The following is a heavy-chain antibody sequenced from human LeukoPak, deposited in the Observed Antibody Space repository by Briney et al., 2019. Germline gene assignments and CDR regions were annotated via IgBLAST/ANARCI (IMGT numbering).Heavy chain of an antibody. CDR3: ARDDLYDPYYFDY. CDR1: GFSFDDYA. CDR2: ITWNTGNT. D-gene: IGHD3-16*01. J-gene: IGHJ4*02. Sequence: PGRSLRLSCAASGFSFDDYAMHWVRQAPGRGLEWVAGITWNTGNTGYADSVKGRFTISRDNAKNSLYLQMNSLRAEDTAVYYCARDDLYDPYYFDYWGQGTLVTVSS. V-gene: IGHV3-9*01.